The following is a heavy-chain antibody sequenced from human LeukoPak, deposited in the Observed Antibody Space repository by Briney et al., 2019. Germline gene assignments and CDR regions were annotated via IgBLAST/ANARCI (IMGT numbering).Heavy chain of an antibody. V-gene: IGHV3-21*01. CDR2: ISSSSSYI. CDR1: GFTFSSNS. Sequence: PGGSLRLSCAASGFTFSSNSMNWVRQAPGKGLEWVSSISSSSSYIYYADSVKGRFTISRDNAKNSLYLQMNSLRAEDTAVYYCARDPGYYYDSSGYYLDYWGQGTLVTVSS. D-gene: IGHD3-22*01. CDR3: ARDPGYYYDSSGYYLDY. J-gene: IGHJ4*02.